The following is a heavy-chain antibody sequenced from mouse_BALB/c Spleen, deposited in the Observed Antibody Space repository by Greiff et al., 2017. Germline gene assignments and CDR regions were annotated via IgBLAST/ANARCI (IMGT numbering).Heavy chain of an antibody. J-gene: IGHJ4*01. CDR1: GYTFTDYN. Sequence: EVKLMESGPELVKPGASVKISCKASGYTFTDYNMHWVKQSHGKSLEWIGYIYPYNGGTGYNQKFKSKATLTVDNSSSTAYMELRSLTSEDSAVYYCARKGDYYGSLYAMDYWGQGTSVTVSS. V-gene: IGHV1S29*02. CDR3: ARKGDYYGSLYAMDY. D-gene: IGHD1-1*01. CDR2: IYPYNGGT.